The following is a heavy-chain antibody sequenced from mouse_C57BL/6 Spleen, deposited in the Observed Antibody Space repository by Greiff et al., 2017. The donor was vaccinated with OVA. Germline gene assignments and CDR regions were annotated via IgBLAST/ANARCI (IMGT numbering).Heavy chain of an antibody. V-gene: IGHV5-17*01. Sequence: EVHLVESGGGLVKPGGSLKLSCAASGFTFSDYGMHWVRQAPEKGLEWVAYISSGSSTIYYADTVKGRFTISRDNAKNTLFLQMTSLRSEDTAMYYCARIYYYGSSPYFDVWGTGTTVTVSS. CDR2: ISSGSSTI. CDR1: GFTFSDYG. D-gene: IGHD1-1*01. CDR3: ARIYYYGSSPYFDV. J-gene: IGHJ1*03.